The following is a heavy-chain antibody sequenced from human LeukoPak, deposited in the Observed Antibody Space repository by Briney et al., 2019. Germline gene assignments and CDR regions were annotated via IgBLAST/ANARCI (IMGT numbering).Heavy chain of an antibody. CDR2: ISYDGSNK. J-gene: IGHJ4*02. V-gene: IGHV3-30-3*01. CDR3: ARAVDFWSNIDY. CDR1: GFTFSSYA. D-gene: IGHD3-3*01. Sequence: GGSLRLSCAASGFTFSSYAMHWVRQAPGKGLEWVAVISYDGSNKYYADSVKGRLTISRDNSKNTLYLQMNSLRAEDTAVYYCARAVDFWSNIDYWGQGTLVTVSS.